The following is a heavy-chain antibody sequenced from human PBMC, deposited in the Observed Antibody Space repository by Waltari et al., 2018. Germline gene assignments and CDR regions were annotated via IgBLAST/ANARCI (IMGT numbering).Heavy chain of an antibody. J-gene: IGHJ4*02. D-gene: IGHD2-2*01. CDR3: AKSRGFEY. CDR2: INYDGSQK. CDR1: GFTFSRYW. V-gene: IGHV3-7*01. Sequence: EVQLVESGGGLVQPGGSLRLSCGASGFTFSRYWMSWVRQTPGKGLGGVANINYDGSQKYYVDAVKGRFTISRDNAKNSVYLQMNSLRVEETAVYYCAKSRGFEYWGQGTLITVSS.